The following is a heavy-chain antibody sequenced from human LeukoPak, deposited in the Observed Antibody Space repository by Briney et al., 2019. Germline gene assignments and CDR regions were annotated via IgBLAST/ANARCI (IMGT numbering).Heavy chain of an antibody. Sequence: PGGSLRLSCTASGFTFGDYAMNWVRQAPGKGLEWVSSISSSSSYIYYADSVKGRFTISRDNAKNSLYLQMNSLRAEDTAVYYCARARYCSSTSCFFFDYWGQGTLVTVSS. CDR2: ISSSSSYI. D-gene: IGHD2-2*01. CDR1: GFTFGDYA. J-gene: IGHJ4*02. CDR3: ARARYCSSTSCFFFDY. V-gene: IGHV3-21*01.